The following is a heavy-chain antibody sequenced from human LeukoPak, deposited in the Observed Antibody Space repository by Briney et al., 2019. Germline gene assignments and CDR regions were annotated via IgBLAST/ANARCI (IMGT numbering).Heavy chain of an antibody. CDR1: GFTFSSYS. CDR2: ISGNNNYI. D-gene: IGHD3-22*01. J-gene: IGHJ4*02. Sequence: GGSLRLSCAASGFTFSSYSMNWVRQAPGKGLGWVSSISGNNNYIYYADSVTGRFTISRDNAENSLYLQMNSLRAEDTAVYYCARDGSNSGYPTRWGQGTLVTVSS. V-gene: IGHV3-21*01. CDR3: ARDGSNSGYPTR.